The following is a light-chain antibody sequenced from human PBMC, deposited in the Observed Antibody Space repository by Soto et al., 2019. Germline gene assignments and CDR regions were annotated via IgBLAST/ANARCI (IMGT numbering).Light chain of an antibody. CDR3: SSYTSSSTRV. CDR1: SSDVVGYNF. Sequence: QSALTQPASVSGSPGQSITISCTGTSSDVVGYNFVSWYQQHPGKAPKIMIYDVTNRPSGVSNRFSGSKSGNTASLTISGLQAEDEADYYCSSYTSSSTRVFGTGTKVTVL. CDR2: DVT. J-gene: IGLJ1*01. V-gene: IGLV2-14*01.